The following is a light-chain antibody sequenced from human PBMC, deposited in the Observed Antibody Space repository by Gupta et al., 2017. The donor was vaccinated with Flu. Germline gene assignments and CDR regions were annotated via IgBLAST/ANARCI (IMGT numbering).Light chain of an antibody. Sequence: CSPPLPPAETASPSCRSSHTVSTRYLAWYLRTPSQAPGLLIYRISCMATCIPDRFSGSGSGTDFTLTISRPEPEDFAVYYCQQDASSPRAFGQGTXVEIK. CDR1: HTVSTRY. J-gene: IGKJ1*01. CDR3: QQDASSPRA. V-gene: IGKV3-20*01. CDR2: RIS.